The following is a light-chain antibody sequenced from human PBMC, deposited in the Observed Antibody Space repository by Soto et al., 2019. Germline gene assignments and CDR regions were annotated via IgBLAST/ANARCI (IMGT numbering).Light chain of an antibody. Sequence: DIVMTQSPLSLPVTPGEPASISCRSSQSLLQSNGYNYLDWYLQKPGQSPHLLIYLGSNRASGVPDRFSGSGSGTDFTLKISRVEAEDVGVYYCMQALQTPLTFGGGTKVEIK. V-gene: IGKV2-28*01. CDR3: MQALQTPLT. J-gene: IGKJ4*01. CDR2: LGS. CDR1: QSLLQSNGYNY.